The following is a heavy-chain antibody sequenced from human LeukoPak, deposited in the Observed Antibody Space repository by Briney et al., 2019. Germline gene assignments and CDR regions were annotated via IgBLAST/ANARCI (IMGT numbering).Heavy chain of an antibody. CDR3: ARDRGSGWYLFDY. D-gene: IGHD6-19*01. CDR1: GYTFTSYY. Sequence: GASVKVSCKASGYTFTSYYMHWVRQAPGQGLEWMGWINPNSGGTNYAQKFQGRVTMTRDTSISTAYMELSRLRSDDTAVYYCARDRGSGWYLFDYWGQGTLVTVSS. CDR2: INPNSGGT. V-gene: IGHV1-2*02. J-gene: IGHJ4*02.